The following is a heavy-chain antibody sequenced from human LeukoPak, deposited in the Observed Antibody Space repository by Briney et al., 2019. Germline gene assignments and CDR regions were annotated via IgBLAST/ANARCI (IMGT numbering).Heavy chain of an antibody. D-gene: IGHD5-12*01. Sequence: ASVKVSCKVSGYTLTELSMHWVRQAPGKGLEWMGGFDPEDGETIYAQKFQGRVTMTEDTSTDTAYMELSSLRSEDTAVYYCATAKYGGYLTFMYYLDYWGQGTLVTVSS. CDR1: GYTLTELS. J-gene: IGHJ4*02. CDR3: ATAKYGGYLTFMYYLDY. V-gene: IGHV1-24*01. CDR2: FDPEDGET.